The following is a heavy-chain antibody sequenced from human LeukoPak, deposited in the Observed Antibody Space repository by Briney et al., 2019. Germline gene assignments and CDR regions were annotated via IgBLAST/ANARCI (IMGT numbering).Heavy chain of an antibody. Sequence: SETLSLTCAVYGGSFSGYYWSWIRQPPGKGLEWIGEINHSGSTNYNPSLKSRVTISVDTSKNQFSLKLSSVTAADTAVYYCARNGQQQPLDYWGQGTLVTVSS. V-gene: IGHV4-34*01. D-gene: IGHD6-13*01. CDR3: ARNGQQQPLDY. CDR2: INHSGST. CDR1: GGSFSGYY. J-gene: IGHJ4*02.